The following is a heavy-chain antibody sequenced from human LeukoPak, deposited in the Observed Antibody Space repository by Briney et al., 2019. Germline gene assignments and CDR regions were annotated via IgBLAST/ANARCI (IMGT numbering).Heavy chain of an antibody. Sequence: ASVKVSCKASGYTFTGYYMHWVRQAPGQGLEWMGRINPNSGGTNHAQKFQGRVTMTRDTSISTAYMELSRLRSDDTAVYYCARGGSGGSGSYYGYWGQGTLVTVSS. D-gene: IGHD3-10*01. V-gene: IGHV1-2*06. CDR2: INPNSGGT. CDR1: GYTFTGYY. CDR3: ARGGSGGSGSYYGY. J-gene: IGHJ4*02.